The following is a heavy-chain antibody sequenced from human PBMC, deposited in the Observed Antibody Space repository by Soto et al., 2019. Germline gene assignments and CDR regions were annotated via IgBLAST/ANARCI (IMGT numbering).Heavy chain of an antibody. CDR3: ARNDYGSGSFYNGPDAFDI. D-gene: IGHD3-10*01. J-gene: IGHJ3*02. CDR1: GFTFSRYG. Sequence: GGSLRLSCAASGFTFSRYGMHWVRQAPGKGLEWVAVLWYDGGYEYYADSVQGRFTVSRDNSKNTLYLQMNSLRAEDTAVYYCARNDYGSGSFYNGPDAFDIWGQGTMVTVSS. CDR2: LWYDGGYE. V-gene: IGHV3-33*01.